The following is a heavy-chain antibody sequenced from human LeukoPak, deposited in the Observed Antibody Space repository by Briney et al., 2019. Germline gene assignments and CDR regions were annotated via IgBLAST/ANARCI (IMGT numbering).Heavy chain of an antibody. Sequence: QPGGSLRLSCAASGVTFSSYWMHWVRQAPGKGLVWVSHINSDGSSTSYADSVKGRFTISRDNAKNTLYLQMNSLRAEDTAVYYCGRGLYSSSWTFDYWGQGTLVTVSS. V-gene: IGHV3-74*01. CDR2: INSDGSST. J-gene: IGHJ4*02. D-gene: IGHD6-13*01. CDR3: GRGLYSSSWTFDY. CDR1: GVTFSSYW.